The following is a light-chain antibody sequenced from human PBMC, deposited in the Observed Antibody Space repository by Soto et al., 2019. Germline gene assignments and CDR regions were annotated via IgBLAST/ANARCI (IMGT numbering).Light chain of an antibody. V-gene: IGKV3-20*01. Sequence: EVVLTQSPGTLSLSPGESATLSCRASQNIYTGYLAWYQQKPGQAPRLLISGASDRATGIPDRFTGSGSGTDFTLTISRLELEDFAVYYCQQFSGSLTFGPGTKVDIK. CDR3: QQFSGSLT. CDR2: GAS. J-gene: IGKJ3*01. CDR1: QNIYTGY.